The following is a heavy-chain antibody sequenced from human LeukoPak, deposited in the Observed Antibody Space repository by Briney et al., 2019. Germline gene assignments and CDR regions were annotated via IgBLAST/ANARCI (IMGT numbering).Heavy chain of an antibody. V-gene: IGHV1-18*01. D-gene: IGHD1-26*01. CDR3: ARDLRKWELFTRYYYMDV. Sequence: ASVKVSCKASGYTFTSYGISWVRQAPGQGLEWMGWISAYNGNTNYAQKLQGRVTMTTDTSTSTAYMELSSLRSEDTAVYYCARDLRKWELFTRYYYMDVWGKGTTVTVSS. CDR1: GYTFTSYG. J-gene: IGHJ6*03. CDR2: ISAYNGNT.